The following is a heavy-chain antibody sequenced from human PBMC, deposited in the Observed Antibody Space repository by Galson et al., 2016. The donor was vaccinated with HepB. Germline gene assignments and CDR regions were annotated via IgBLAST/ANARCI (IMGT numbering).Heavy chain of an antibody. Sequence: SVKVSCKASGYSFVDYYITWVRQAPGQGLELIGWISTYNGNTNYVQKFQGRVSMTRDLSTNPAYMELRCLNSGDTAVYFWARWVSVGPRSIDYWGQGTQVTVSS. J-gene: IGHJ4*02. CDR3: ARWVSVGPRSIDY. CDR1: GYSFVDYY. D-gene: IGHD5/OR15-5a*01. V-gene: IGHV1-18*04. CDR2: ISTYNGNT.